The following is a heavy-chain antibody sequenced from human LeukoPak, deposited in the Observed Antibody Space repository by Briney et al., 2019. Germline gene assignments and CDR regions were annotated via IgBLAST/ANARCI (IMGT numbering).Heavy chain of an antibody. CDR2: IRFDGGSK. D-gene: IGHD6-13*01. Sequence: GGSLRLSCAASGFTFSSYGMHWVRQAPGKGLEWVAFIRFDGGSKFYGDSVKGRFTISRDNSKNTLYLQMDSLRAEDTAVYYCARDRSFTGYSSSWYHFDYWGQGALVTVSS. J-gene: IGHJ4*02. V-gene: IGHV3-30*02. CDR3: ARDRSFTGYSSSWYHFDY. CDR1: GFTFSSYG.